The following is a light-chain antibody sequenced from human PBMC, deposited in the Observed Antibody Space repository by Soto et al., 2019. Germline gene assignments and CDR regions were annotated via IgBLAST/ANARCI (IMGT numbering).Light chain of an antibody. CDR1: QDIKND. CDR3: LQHNSYPRT. V-gene: IGKV1-17*02. J-gene: IGKJ1*01. Sequence: DIQMTQSPSFLSASVGDRVTITCRASQDIKNDLGWYQQNPGKAPKRLIFAASSLQSGVPSRFSGSASGTEFTLTISNLQPEDFATYYCLQHNSYPRTFGQGTKVEIK. CDR2: AAS.